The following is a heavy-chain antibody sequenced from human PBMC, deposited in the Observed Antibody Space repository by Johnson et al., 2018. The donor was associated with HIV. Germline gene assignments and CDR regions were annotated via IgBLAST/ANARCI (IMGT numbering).Heavy chain of an antibody. CDR2: IYSGGRT. CDR3: ARLTTSSRQGSTMTVVGVAAFDL. V-gene: IGHV3-66*01. J-gene: IGHJ3*01. CDR1: GFTVSSNY. D-gene: IGHD1-1*01. Sequence: VQLVESGGGVVQPGRSLRLSCAASGFTVSSNYMSWVRQAPGKGLAWVSVIYSGGRTYSADSVKGRFSISRDNSKNTVYIQMKGLRADDTALYYCARLTTSSRQGSTMTVVGVAAFDLWGKGQWSRSLQ.